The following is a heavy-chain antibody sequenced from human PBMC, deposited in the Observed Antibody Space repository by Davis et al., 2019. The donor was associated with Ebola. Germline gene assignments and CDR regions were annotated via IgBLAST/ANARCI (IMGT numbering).Heavy chain of an antibody. CDR1: GYDFTSSW. J-gene: IGHJ3*01. CDR3: ASLRRTITGMDYAFDV. CDR2: IFPRDSDT. V-gene: IGHV5-51*01. Sequence: GESLKISCKGSGYDFTSSWIAWVRLIPGKGMEWMRTIFPRDSDTRYSPSFQGQVSISVDKSTDTAYLQWRSLKASDNAMYYCASLRRTITGMDYAFDVWGQGTMVTVSS. D-gene: IGHD2-8*02.